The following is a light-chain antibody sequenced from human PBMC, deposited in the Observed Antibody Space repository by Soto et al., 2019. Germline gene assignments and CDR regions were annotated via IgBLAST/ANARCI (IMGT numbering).Light chain of an antibody. Sequence: DLQMTQSPSSLSASVGDRVTITCQASQDISNYLNWYQQKPGKAPKLLIYDASNLETGGPSRLKVSGSRTEFTFTINSLQPEYIATYSCQQYDAPPRTFGQGTKLEIK. CDR2: DAS. CDR3: QQYDAPPRT. J-gene: IGKJ2*01. V-gene: IGKV1-33*01. CDR1: QDISNY.